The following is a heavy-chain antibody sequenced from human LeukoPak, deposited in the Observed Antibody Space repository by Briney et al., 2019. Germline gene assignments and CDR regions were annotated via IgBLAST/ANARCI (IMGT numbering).Heavy chain of an antibody. J-gene: IGHJ4*02. CDR3: ARTRDDSSGYYYRGFDY. CDR1: GGTFSSYA. V-gene: IGHV1-18*01. Sequence: ASVKVSCKASGGTFSSYAISWVRQAPGQGLEWMGWISAYNGNTNYAQKLQGRVTMTTDTSTSTAYMELRSLRSDDTAVYYCARTRDDSSGYYYRGFDYWGQGTLVTVSS. D-gene: IGHD3-22*01. CDR2: ISAYNGNT.